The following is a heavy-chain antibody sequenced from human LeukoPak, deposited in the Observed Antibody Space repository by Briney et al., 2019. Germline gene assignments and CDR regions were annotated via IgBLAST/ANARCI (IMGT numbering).Heavy chain of an antibody. CDR3: ARLSIVVVPAAIYPGEFDP. CDR1: GGSISSYY. J-gene: IGHJ5*02. V-gene: IGHV4-59*08. Sequence: PSETLSLTCTVSGGSISSYYWSWIRQPPGKGLEWIGYIYYSGSTNYNPSLKGRVTISVDTSKNQFSLKLSSVTAADTAVYYCARLSIVVVPAAIYPGEFDPWGQGTLVTVSS. CDR2: IYYSGST. D-gene: IGHD2-2*01.